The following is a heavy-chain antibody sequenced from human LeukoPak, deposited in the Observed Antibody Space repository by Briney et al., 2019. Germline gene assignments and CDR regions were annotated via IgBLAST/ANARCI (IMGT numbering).Heavy chain of an antibody. D-gene: IGHD5-12*01. J-gene: IGHJ5*02. V-gene: IGHV6-1*01. Sequence: WVRQAPGQGPEWMGRTYYRSKWYSDYAVSVKSRITINTDTSKNQFSLQLNSVTPEDTAVYYCARDSGYKLADPWGQGTLVTVSS. CDR3: ARDSGYKLADP. CDR2: TYYRSKWYS.